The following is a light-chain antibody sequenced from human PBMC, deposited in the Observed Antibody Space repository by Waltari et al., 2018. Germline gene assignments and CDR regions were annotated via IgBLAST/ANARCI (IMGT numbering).Light chain of an antibody. CDR2: RSD. J-gene: IGLJ3*02. CDR1: SSNIGSNL. CDR3: AAWDDSLHGHWV. V-gene: IGLV1-44*01. Sequence: QSVLTQPPSASGTPGQRVTIPCSGRSSNIGSNLVTWYQQFPGKAPKLLIYRSDQRPSGVPDRFSGSKSGTSASLAINGLQSEDEAAYYCAAWDDSLHGHWVFGGGTKVTVL.